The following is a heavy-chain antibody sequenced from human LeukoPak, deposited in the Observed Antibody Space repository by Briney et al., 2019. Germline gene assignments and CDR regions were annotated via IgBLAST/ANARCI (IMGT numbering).Heavy chain of an antibody. D-gene: IGHD5-24*01. V-gene: IGHV4-61*02. CDR3: ARESTGTGRYNWYDL. CDR2: GNARGST. J-gene: IGHJ4*02. CDR1: GGSFSSVTLY. Sequence: SQTLSLTCSVSGGSFSSVTLYWSWIRQPAGRGLVWIGRGNARGSTDSNPSLRSRVTVSVDTSKNQVSLRLSSVTAADTAVYYCARESTGTGRYNWYDLWGQGTLVTVSS.